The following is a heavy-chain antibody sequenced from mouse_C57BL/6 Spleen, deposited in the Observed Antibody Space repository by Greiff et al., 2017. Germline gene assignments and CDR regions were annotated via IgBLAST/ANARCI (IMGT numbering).Heavy chain of an antibody. CDR3: ARNDGYDTAYYVDY. D-gene: IGHD2-2*01. Sequence: VQLQQSGPGLVQPSQSLSITCTVSGFSLPSYGVHWVSQSPGQGLEWLGVIWSGGSTDYTAAFISKLSISKYNSKSHVFFKMNSLQADDTAIYYFARNDGYDTAYYVDYWGQGTTLTVSS. J-gene: IGHJ2*01. V-gene: IGHV2-2*01. CDR2: IWSGGST. CDR1: GFSLPSYG.